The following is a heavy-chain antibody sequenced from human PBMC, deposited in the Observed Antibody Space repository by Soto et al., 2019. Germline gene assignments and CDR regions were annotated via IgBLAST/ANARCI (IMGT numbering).Heavy chain of an antibody. J-gene: IGHJ5*02. Sequence: QGQLQESGPGLVKPSETLSLSCTVSGGSVSSGSFYWIWIRQPPGMGRECIGFGYYIWRTNYNPTLKSRGAISVDTSKNQFALKLSYVTAADTAVYYCAAGYSNSVFDPWGQGTLVTVSS. CDR2: GYYIWRT. D-gene: IGHD6-13*01. CDR1: GGSVSSGSFY. CDR3: AAGYSNSVFDP. V-gene: IGHV4-61*01.